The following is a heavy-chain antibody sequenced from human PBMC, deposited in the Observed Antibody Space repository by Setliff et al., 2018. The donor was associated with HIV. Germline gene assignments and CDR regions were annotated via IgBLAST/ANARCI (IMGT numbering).Heavy chain of an antibody. J-gene: IGHJ5*02. D-gene: IGHD2-15*01. CDR3: ALPYCSGGNCWSSASLPPAGWFDP. Sequence: PGGSLRLSCAASGFTFSGSAMHWVRQASGKGLEWVGRILDKANNYATAYAASLEGRFTISRDDSKNTAYLQMNDLRSEDTAVYYCALPYCSGGNCWSSASLPPAGWFDPWGQGTLVTVSS. CDR2: ILDKANNYAT. V-gene: IGHV3-73*01. CDR1: GFTFSGSA.